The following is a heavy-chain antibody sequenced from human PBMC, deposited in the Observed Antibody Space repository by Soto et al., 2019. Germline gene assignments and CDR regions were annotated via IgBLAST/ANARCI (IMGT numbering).Heavy chain of an antibody. J-gene: IGHJ6*02. CDR2: ISSSSSTI. D-gene: IGHD2-15*01. Sequence: GGSLRLSCAASGFTFSSYSMNWVRQAPGKGLEWVSYISSSSSTIYYADSVKGRFTISRDNAKNSQYLQMNSLRDEDTAVYYCARDQGGRSSRESYSDYYYGIDVWGQGTTVTVSS. V-gene: IGHV3-48*02. CDR1: GFTFSSYS. CDR3: ARDQGGRSSRESYSDYYYGIDV.